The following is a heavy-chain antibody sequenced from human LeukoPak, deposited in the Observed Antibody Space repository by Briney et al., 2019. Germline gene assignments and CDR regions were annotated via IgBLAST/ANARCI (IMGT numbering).Heavy chain of an antibody. CDR2: IYHSGST. D-gene: IGHD3-22*01. CDR3: ARGLLAEAYYYDSSGYLY. CDR1: DDSITMYY. Sequence: SETLSLTCSVSDDSITMYYWTWIRQPPGKGLEWIGSIYHSGSTYYNPSLKSRVTISVDTSKNQFSLKLSSVTAADTAVYYCARGLLAEAYYYDSSGYLYWGQGTLVTVSS. V-gene: IGHV4-38-2*02. J-gene: IGHJ4*02.